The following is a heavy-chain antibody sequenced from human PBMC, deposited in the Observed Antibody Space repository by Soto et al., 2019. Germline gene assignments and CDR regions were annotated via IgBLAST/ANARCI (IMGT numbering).Heavy chain of an antibody. Sequence: GGSLRLSCVASGFTFSSYAFHWVRQAPDKGLEWVAVISSDGSNESYTDSVKGRFTISRDNSKNAVSLQMNSLRADDTAVYYCASTCTGGSCYSGHHLGVVTAGFDYWGQGTRVTVSS. CDR1: GFTFSSYA. CDR2: ISSDGSNE. D-gene: IGHD2-15*01. V-gene: IGHV3-30-3*01. CDR3: ASTCTGGSCYSGHHLGVVTAGFDY. J-gene: IGHJ4*02.